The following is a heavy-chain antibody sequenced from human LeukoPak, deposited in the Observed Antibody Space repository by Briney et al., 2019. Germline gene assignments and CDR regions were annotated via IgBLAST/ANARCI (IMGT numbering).Heavy chain of an antibody. D-gene: IGHD6-19*01. V-gene: IGHV4-34*01. J-gene: IGHJ6*02. CDR3: ARIAVAGTAIVSRVNYYYYGMDV. CDR2: INHSGST. CDR1: GGSFSGYY. Sequence: SETLSLTCAVYGGSFSGYYWSCIRQPPGKGLEWIGEINHSGSTNYNPSLKSRVTISVDTSKNQFSLKLSSVTAADTAVYYCARIAVAGTAIVSRVNYYYYGMDVWGQGTTVTVSS.